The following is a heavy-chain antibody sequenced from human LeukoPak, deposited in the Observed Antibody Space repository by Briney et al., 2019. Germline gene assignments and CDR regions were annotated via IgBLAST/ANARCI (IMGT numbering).Heavy chain of an antibody. CDR3: AKAYTRSWYAAFDI. Sequence: XGSLRLSCAASGFAFTDYAISWVRQAPGKGLEGVSAITDSGGATYYADSVKGRFTISRDNSKNTLYLQMNSLRGDDTAIYYCAKAYTRSWYAAFDIWGQGTMVTISS. J-gene: IGHJ3*02. D-gene: IGHD6-13*01. CDR2: ITDSGGAT. CDR1: GFAFTDYA. V-gene: IGHV3-23*01.